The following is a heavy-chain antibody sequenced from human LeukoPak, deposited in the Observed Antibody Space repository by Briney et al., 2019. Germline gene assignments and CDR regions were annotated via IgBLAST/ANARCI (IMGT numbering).Heavy chain of an antibody. J-gene: IGHJ4*02. D-gene: IGHD1-26*01. CDR2: IYSDGPT. V-gene: IGHV3-53*01. Sequence: GGSLRLSCAASGFTVSTNYMSWVRQAPGKGLEWVSVIYSDGPTYYADSVEGRFTISRDNSKNTLYLHMNSLRAEDTAVYHCARGGSYLDYWGQGALVTVSS. CDR1: GFTVSTNY. CDR3: ARGGSYLDY.